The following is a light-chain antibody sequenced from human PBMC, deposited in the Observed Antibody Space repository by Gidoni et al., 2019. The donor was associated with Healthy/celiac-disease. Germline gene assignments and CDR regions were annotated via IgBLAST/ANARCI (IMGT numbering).Light chain of an antibody. J-gene: IGKJ4*01. CDR3: QQRSNWPPLT. V-gene: IGKV3-11*01. Sequence: EIVLTQFPATLSLSPGERATLSCRASQSVSSYLAWNQQKPGQAPRLLIYDASNRATGIPARFSGSGSGTDFTLTISSLEPEDFAVYYCQQRSNWPPLTFGGETKVEIK. CDR2: DAS. CDR1: QSVSSY.